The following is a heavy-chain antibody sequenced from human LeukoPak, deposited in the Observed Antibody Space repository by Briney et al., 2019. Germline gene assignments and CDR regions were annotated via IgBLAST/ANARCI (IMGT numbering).Heavy chain of an antibody. Sequence: ASVKVSCKASGGTFSSYAIGWVRQAPGQGLEWMGGIIPIFGTANYAQKFQGRVTITTDESTSTAYMELSSLRSEDTAVYYCARDTYGDGIDYWGQGTLVTVSS. CDR3: ARDTYGDGIDY. V-gene: IGHV1-69*05. CDR1: GGTFSSYA. D-gene: IGHD4-17*01. J-gene: IGHJ4*02. CDR2: IIPIFGTA.